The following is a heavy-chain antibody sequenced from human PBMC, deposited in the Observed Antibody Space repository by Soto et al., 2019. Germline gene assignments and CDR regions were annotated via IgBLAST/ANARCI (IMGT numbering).Heavy chain of an antibody. J-gene: IGHJ3*02. CDR1: GFTFSSYR. V-gene: IGHV3-33*03. CDR3: ATPRYSGDDPDALEI. D-gene: IGHD5-12*01. Sequence: QVQLVESGGAVVQPGTSLRLSCTASGFTFSSYRMHWVRQAPGKGLEWVAIIWYDGSHKFYVDSVKGRFAVSRDNSKNPVYLQMNSLTGEDTAVYYCATPRYSGDDPDALEIWGRGTLVTISS. CDR2: IWYDGSHK.